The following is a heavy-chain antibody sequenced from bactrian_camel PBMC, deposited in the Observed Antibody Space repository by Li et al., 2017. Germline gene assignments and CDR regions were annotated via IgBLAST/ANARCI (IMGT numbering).Heavy chain of an antibody. V-gene: IGHV3S40*01. CDR1: GFTFSERS. CDR2: INRGGDSA. CDR3: ASLSAVASTSMKSH. J-gene: IGHJ4*01. Sequence: VQLVESGGGLVRPGGSLRLSCAASGFTFSERSMTWVRQAPGKGFEWISAINRGGDSAYYADSVKGRFSISRDNAKSTLFLELNSLKYEDTAVYYCASLSAVASTSMKSHWGQGTQVTVS. D-gene: IGHD4*01.